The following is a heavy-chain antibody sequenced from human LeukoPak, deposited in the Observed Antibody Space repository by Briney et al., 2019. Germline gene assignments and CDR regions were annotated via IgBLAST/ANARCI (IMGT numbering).Heavy chain of an antibody. CDR3: ARVELWFGEHAGYYYYGMDV. CDR1: GFTLSSYW. V-gene: IGHV3-7*01. J-gene: IGHJ6*02. D-gene: IGHD3-10*01. CDR2: IKQDGSEK. Sequence: PGGSLRLSCAASGFTLSSYWMSWVRQAPGKGLEWVANIKQDGSEKYYVDSVKGRFTISRDNAKNSLYLQMNSLRAEDTAVYYCARVELWFGEHAGYYYYGMDVWGQGTAVTVSS.